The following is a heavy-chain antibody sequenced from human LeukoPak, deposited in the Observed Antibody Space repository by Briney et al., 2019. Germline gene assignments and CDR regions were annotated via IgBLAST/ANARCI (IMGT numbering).Heavy chain of an antibody. CDR3: ARDYAAAGTYFDY. Sequence: GASVKVSCKASGHTFTSYAISWVRQAPGQGLGWMGGIIPIFGTANYAQKFQGRVTITADKSTSTAYMELSSLRSEDTAVYYCARDYAAAGTYFDYWGQGTLVTVSS. D-gene: IGHD6-13*01. J-gene: IGHJ4*02. V-gene: IGHV1-69*06. CDR2: IIPIFGTA. CDR1: GHTFTSYA.